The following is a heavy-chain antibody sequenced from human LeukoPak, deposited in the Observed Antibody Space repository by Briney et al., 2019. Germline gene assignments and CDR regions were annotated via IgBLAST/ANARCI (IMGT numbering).Heavy chain of an antibody. J-gene: IGHJ4*02. Sequence: SETLSLTCTVSGGFISSYYWSWIRQPPGKGLEWIGYIYYSGSTNYNPSLKSRVTISVDTSKNQFSLKLSSVTAADTAVYYCARGVSMGLNSYGFCNYWGQGTLVTVSS. CDR2: IYYSGST. D-gene: IGHD5-18*01. CDR3: ARGVSMGLNSYGFCNY. V-gene: IGHV4-59*12. CDR1: GGFISSYY.